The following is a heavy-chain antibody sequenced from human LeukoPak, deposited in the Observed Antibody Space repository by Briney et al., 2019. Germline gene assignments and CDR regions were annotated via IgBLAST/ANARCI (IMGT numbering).Heavy chain of an antibody. V-gene: IGHV4-34*01. CDR1: GGSFSDYY. Sequence: PSDTLSLTCTVYGGSFSDYYWCWIRQPPGKGLEGIGEINHSGGTPATPSRKSRVAISVDTSSNQFSLKLSSVTAADTAVYYCARGGRSYYDSSGYYYSWGQGILVTVSS. D-gene: IGHD3-22*01. CDR2: INHSGGT. J-gene: IGHJ4*02. CDR3: ARGGRSYYDSSGYYYS.